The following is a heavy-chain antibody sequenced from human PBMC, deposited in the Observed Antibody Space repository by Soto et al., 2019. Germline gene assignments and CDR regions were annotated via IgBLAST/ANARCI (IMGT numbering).Heavy chain of an antibody. Sequence: QVQLVQSGAEVKKPGASVKVSCKASGYTFTSYGISWVRQAPGQGREWMGWISAYNGNTNYAQKLQGRVTMTTDTSTSTAYMELRSLRSDDTAVYYCARDYYDFWSGYPVFDYWGQGTLVTVSS. CDR3: ARDYYDFWSGYPVFDY. CDR1: GYTFTSYG. V-gene: IGHV1-18*01. J-gene: IGHJ4*02. CDR2: ISAYNGNT. D-gene: IGHD3-3*01.